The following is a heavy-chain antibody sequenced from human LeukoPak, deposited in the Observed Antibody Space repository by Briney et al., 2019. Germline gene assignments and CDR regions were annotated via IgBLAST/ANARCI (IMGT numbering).Heavy chain of an antibody. J-gene: IGHJ4*02. D-gene: IGHD4-23*01. CDR3: ARRNCYGSICFPYYFDF. CDR1: GGSISRGGDY. Sequence: ASETLSLTCTVSGGSISRGGDYWTWIRQHPGKGLEWIGNTYYGGNTYYNPSLKSRVTISIDTSENQFSLTLTSVTAADTAVYYCARRNCYGSICFPYYFDFWSQGSLVAVSS. V-gene: IGHV4-31*03. CDR2: TYYGGNT.